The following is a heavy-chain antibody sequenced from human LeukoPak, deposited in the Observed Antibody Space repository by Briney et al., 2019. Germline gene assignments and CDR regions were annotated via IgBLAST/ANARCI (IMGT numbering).Heavy chain of an antibody. Sequence: GGSLRLSCAASGFTVSTTYMTWVRQAPGKGLEWVSVIYTGGSTYYADSVKGRFTISRDKSKSTLYLQMNSLRAEGTAVYYCARNDYGDFFWDQGTLVTVSS. CDR2: IYTGGST. V-gene: IGHV3-53*01. D-gene: IGHD4-17*01. J-gene: IGHJ4*02. CDR1: GFTVSTTY. CDR3: ARNDYGDFF.